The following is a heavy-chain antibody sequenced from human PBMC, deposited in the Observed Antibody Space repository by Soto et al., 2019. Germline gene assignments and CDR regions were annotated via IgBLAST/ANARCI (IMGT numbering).Heavy chain of an antibody. CDR2: ISAYNGNT. J-gene: IGHJ4*02. Sequence: QVQRVQSGAEVKKPGASVKVSCKASGYTFTRYGISWVRQAPGQGLEWMGWISAYNGNTNYAQKLQGRVTMTTDTSTSTAYMELRSLRSDDTAVYYCARTITMVRGVIITITVFDYWGQGTLFTVSS. D-gene: IGHD3-10*01. V-gene: IGHV1-18*01. CDR1: GYTFTRYG. CDR3: ARTITMVRGVIITITVFDY.